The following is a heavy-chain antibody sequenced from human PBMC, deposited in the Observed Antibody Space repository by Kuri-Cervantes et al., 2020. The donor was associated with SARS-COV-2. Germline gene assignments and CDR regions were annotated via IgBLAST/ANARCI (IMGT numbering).Heavy chain of an antibody. D-gene: IGHD3-10*01. CDR2: IIPIFGTA. V-gene: IGHV1-69*06. CDR3: ARGRVRGVIGSGPYGMDV. CDR1: GYTFTSYG. J-gene: IGHJ6*02. Sequence: SVNVSCKASGYTFTSYGISWVRQAPGQGLEWMGGIIPIFGTANYAQKFQGRVTITADKSTSTAYMELSSLRSEDTAVYYCARGRVRGVIGSGPYGMDVWGQGTTVTVSS.